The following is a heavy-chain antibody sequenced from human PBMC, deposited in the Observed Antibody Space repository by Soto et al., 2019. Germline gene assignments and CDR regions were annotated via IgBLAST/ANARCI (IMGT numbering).Heavy chain of an antibody. V-gene: IGHV3-33*01. CDR1: GFTFSSYG. D-gene: IGHD3-22*01. Sequence: QVQLVESGGGVVQPGRSLRLSCAASGFTFSSYGMHWVRQAPGKGLEWVAVIWYDGSNKYYADSVKDRFTISRDNSKNTLYLQMNSLRAEDTAVYYCASVAVPYYYDSSGPEDAFDIWGQGTMVTVSS. CDR3: ASVAVPYYYDSSGPEDAFDI. CDR2: IWYDGSNK. J-gene: IGHJ3*02.